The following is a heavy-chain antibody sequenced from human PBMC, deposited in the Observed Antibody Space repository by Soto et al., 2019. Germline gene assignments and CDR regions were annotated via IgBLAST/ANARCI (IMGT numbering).Heavy chain of an antibody. CDR1: GFSFGSYS. J-gene: IGHJ4*02. D-gene: IGHD3-3*01. CDR2: ISSRGDAT. CDR3: ATVITIVGVAGVSHYFDN. Sequence: PGGSLRLSCAASGFSFGSYSMSWVRQAPGKGLEWVSTISSRGDATYYADSVRGHFTISRDNSKSSLFLELNRLRAEDTAIYYFATVITIVGVAGVSHYFDNGGQGNLVTSPQ. V-gene: IGHV3-23*01.